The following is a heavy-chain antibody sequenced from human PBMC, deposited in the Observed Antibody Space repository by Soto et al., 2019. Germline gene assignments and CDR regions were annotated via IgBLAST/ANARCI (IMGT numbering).Heavy chain of an antibody. CDR2: ISAYNGNT. Sequence: ASVKVSCKASGYTFTSYGISWVRQAPGQGLEWMGWISAYNGNTNYAQKLQGRVTMTTDTSTGTAYMELRSLRSDDTAVYYCASGSAATTPFDYWGQGTLVTVSS. J-gene: IGHJ4*02. CDR1: GYTFTSYG. V-gene: IGHV1-18*04. D-gene: IGHD2-15*01. CDR3: ASGSAATTPFDY.